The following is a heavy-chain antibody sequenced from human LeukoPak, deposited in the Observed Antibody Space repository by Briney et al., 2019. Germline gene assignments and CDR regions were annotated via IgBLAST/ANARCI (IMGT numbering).Heavy chain of an antibody. CDR3: AKDRECEPLFDY. Sequence: ASVKVSCKASGYTFTSYYMHWVRQAPGQGLEWVGIINPSSGSASYADSVKGRFTISRDNSKNTLYLQMNSLGAEDTAVYYCAKDRECEPLFDYWGQGTLVTVSS. CDR1: GYTFTSYY. J-gene: IGHJ4*02. D-gene: IGHD3-10*01. V-gene: IGHV1-46*04. CDR2: INPSSGSA.